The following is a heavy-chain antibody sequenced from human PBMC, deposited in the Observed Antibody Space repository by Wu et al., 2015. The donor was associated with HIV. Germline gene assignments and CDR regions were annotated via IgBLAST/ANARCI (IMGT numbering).Heavy chain of an antibody. CDR3: AREYSGYCSGGSCYSNGGDTFDY. D-gene: IGHD2-15*01. CDR1: GGTFSSYA. V-gene: IGHV1-69*12. CDR2: IIPIFGTA. J-gene: IGHJ4*02. Sequence: QVQLVQSGAEVKKPGSSVKVSCKASGGTFSSYAISWVRQAPGQGLEWMGGIIPIFGTANYAQKFQGRVTITADESTSTAYMELSSLRSEDTAVYYCAREYSGYCSGGSCYSNGGDTFDYWGQGTLVTVS.